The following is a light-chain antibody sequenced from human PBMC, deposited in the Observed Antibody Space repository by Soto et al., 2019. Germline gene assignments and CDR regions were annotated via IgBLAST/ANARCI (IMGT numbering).Light chain of an antibody. CDR1: SSDVGGYNY. J-gene: IGLJ2*01. V-gene: IGLV2-14*01. Sequence: QSVLTQPASVSGSPGQSITISCTGTSSDVGGYNYFSWYQQYPGKAPKLMIYEVSNRPSGVSNRFSVSKSGNTASLTISGLQAEDEADYYCSSYASSRDVFFGGGTKLTVL. CDR3: SSYASSRDVF. CDR2: EVS.